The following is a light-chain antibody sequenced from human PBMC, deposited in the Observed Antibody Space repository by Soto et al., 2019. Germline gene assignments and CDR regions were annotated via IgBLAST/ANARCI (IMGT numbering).Light chain of an antibody. CDR3: QQDGTSPRT. CDR1: QSVSSSY. V-gene: IGKV3-20*01. J-gene: IGKJ1*01. CDR2: GAS. Sequence: EIVLTQSPGTLSLSPGERATLSCRASQSVSSSYFAWYQQKPGQAPRLLIYGASSRATGIPDRFSGSGSGTDFTLTISRLEPEDFAVYYCQQDGTSPRTFGQGTKV.